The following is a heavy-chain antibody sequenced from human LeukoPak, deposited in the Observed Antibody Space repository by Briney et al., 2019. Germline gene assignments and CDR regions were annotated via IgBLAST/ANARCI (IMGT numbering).Heavy chain of an antibody. Sequence: SETVSLTCAVYGGSFSGYYWSWIRQPPGKGLEWIGEINHSGSTNYNPSLKSRVTISVDTSKNQFSLKLSSVTAADTAVYYCARPQALRYFDWSDAFDIWGQGTMVTVSS. J-gene: IGHJ3*02. CDR1: GGSFSGYY. CDR3: ARPQALRYFDWSDAFDI. V-gene: IGHV4-34*01. D-gene: IGHD3-9*01. CDR2: INHSGST.